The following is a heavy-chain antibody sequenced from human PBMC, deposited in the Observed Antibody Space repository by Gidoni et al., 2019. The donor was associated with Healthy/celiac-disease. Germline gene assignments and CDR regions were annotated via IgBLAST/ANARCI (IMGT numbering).Heavy chain of an antibody. CDR3: ARGAGCSGGSCQYGMDV. V-gene: IGHV4-30-4*01. CDR2: IYYSGST. CDR1: GGSISSGYYY. D-gene: IGHD2-15*01. Sequence: QVQLQESGPALVKPSQTLSLPCTFSGGSISSGYYYWSWIRQPPGKGLEWIGYIYYSGSTYYNPSLKSRVTISVDTSKNQCSLKLSSVTAADTAVYYCARGAGCSGGSCQYGMDVWGQGTTVTVSS. J-gene: IGHJ6*02.